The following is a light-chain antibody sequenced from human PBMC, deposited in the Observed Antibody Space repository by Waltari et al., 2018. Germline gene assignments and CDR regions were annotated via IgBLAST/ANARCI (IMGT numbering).Light chain of an antibody. CDR1: SGSVSTTSY. CDR3: SLYMGSGIWV. J-gene: IGLJ3*02. CDR2: TGN. V-gene: IGLV8-61*01. Sequence: QTVVTQEPSLSVSPGGTVTLTCALSSGSVSTTSYATWYRQTPGQAPRTLVYTGNSRSFGVPDRFSGSVLGNKAALTITGAQADDESDYFCSLYMGSGIWVFGGGTKLTVL.